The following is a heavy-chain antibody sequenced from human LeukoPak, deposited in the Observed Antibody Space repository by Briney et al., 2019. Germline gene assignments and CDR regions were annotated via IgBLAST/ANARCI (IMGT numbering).Heavy chain of an antibody. Sequence: PSETLSLTCAIYGGSFSGYCWSWIRQPPGKGLEWIGEINHSGSTNYNPSLKSRVTISVDTSKNQFSLKLSSVTAADTAVYCCARGESHWGQGTLVTVSS. CDR2: INHSGST. CDR3: ARGESH. CDR1: GGSFSGYC. V-gene: IGHV4-34*01. J-gene: IGHJ4*02.